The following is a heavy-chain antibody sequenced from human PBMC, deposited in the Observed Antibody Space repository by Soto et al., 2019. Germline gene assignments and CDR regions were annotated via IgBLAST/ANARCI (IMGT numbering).Heavy chain of an antibody. CDR2: VENSGST. CDR1: GGSISNYY. Sequence: SETLSLTCTISGGSISNYYWTWIRQTPGKGLEWIGNVENSGSTKYNPSLKSRVTISVDTSKNQFSLKLSSVTGADTAVYYCARERGDSHWIDPWGQGTLVTVSS. D-gene: IGHD2-21*01. V-gene: IGHV4-59*12. J-gene: IGHJ5*02. CDR3: ARERGDSHWIDP.